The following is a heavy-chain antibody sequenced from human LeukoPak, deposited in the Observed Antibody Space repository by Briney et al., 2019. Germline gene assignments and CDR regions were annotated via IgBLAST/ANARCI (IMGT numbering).Heavy chain of an antibody. V-gene: IGHV3-7*01. Sequence: GGSLRLSCAASGFTFSDYWMTWVRQAPGKGLEWAAHINEEGSQKYYVDPVKGRFTLSRDNAWNSLSLQMNSLRAEDTAVYYCVRESGFWTASGVGRPLDVWGKGTTVTVSS. J-gene: IGHJ6*04. CDR1: GFTFSDYW. CDR3: VRESGFWTASGVGRPLDV. D-gene: IGHD3/OR15-3a*01. CDR2: INEEGSQK.